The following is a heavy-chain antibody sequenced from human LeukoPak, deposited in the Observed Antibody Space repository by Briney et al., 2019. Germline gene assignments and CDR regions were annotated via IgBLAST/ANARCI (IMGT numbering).Heavy chain of an antibody. Sequence: PSETLSLTCAVSGDSFSTSYWTWIRQPAGKGLEWIGRIYTSGSTNYNPSLKSRDSMSIDTSKKQFSLNLSSVTAADTVVYYCARDLGYDSSGYHHWGQGTLVTVSS. CDR1: GDSFSTSY. CDR3: ARDLGYDSSGYHH. D-gene: IGHD3-22*01. CDR2: IYTSGST. J-gene: IGHJ5*02. V-gene: IGHV4-4*07.